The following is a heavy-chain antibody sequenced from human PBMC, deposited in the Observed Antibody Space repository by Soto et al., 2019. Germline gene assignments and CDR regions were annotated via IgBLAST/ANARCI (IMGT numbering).Heavy chain of an antibody. V-gene: IGHV4-34*01. Sequence: LETLSLTCAVYGGSFSGYYWSWIRQPPGKGLEWIGEINHSGSTNYNPSLKSRVTISVDTSKNQFSLKLSSVTAADTAVYYCARGQGGIAAAGTRYNWFDPWGQGTLVTVSS. CDR3: ARGQGGIAAAGTRYNWFDP. J-gene: IGHJ5*02. D-gene: IGHD6-13*01. CDR2: INHSGST. CDR1: GGSFSGYY.